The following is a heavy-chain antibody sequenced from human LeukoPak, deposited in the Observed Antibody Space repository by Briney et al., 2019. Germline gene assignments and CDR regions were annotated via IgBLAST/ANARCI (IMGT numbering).Heavy chain of an antibody. CDR3: ARSGGDSSGWNHEN. V-gene: IGHV1-46*03. Sequence: ASVKVSCKASGYTFTSYYMHWVRQAPGQGLEWMGIINPSGGSTSYAQKFQSRVTMTRDTSSSTVYMVLSSMRTAETAVYYCARSGGDSSGWNHENWGQGTLVTVSS. CDR2: INPSGGST. J-gene: IGHJ4*02. D-gene: IGHD6-19*01. CDR1: GYTFTSYY.